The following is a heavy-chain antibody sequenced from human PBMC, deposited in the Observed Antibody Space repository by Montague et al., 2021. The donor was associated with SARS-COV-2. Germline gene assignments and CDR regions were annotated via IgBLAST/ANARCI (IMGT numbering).Heavy chain of an antibody. CDR3: ARFPYSSSSGLGGWFDP. D-gene: IGHD6-6*01. Sequence: SVKVSCKASGYTFTSYDINWVRQATGQGLEWMGWMNPNSGNTGYXQKFQGRVTMTRNTSISTAYMELSSLRSEDTAVYYCARFPYSSSSGLGGWFDPWGQGTLVTVSS. CDR2: MNPNSGNT. J-gene: IGHJ5*02. CDR1: GYTFTSYD. V-gene: IGHV1-8*01.